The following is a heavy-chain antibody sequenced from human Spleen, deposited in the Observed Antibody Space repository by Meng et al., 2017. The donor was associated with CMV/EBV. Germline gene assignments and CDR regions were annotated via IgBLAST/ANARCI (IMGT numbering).Heavy chain of an antibody. CDR2: IRSKAYGGTT. V-gene: IGHV3-49*04. J-gene: IGHJ4*02. Sequence: GSLRLSCTASGFTFGDYAMSWVRQAPGRGLECVGFIRSKAYGGTTEYAASVKGRFAISRDDSKSIAYLQMNSLKTEDTAVYYCATIRDSGVYWGQGTLVTVSS. CDR3: ATIRDSGVY. D-gene: IGHD4-17*01. CDR1: GFTFGDYA.